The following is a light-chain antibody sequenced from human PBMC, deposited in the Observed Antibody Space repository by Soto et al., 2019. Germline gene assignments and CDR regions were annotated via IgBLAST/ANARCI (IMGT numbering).Light chain of an antibody. CDR1: HSVGSY. V-gene: IGKV3-11*01. J-gene: IGKJ2*01. Sequence: EIVLTQSPATLSLSPGERATLSCRASHSVGSYLTWYHLKPGQAPRVLIYDASNRATGIPARFSGSGSGTDFILSVNSLEPEDSAVYYCQHRYNWPYTFGQGTNLEIK. CDR2: DAS. CDR3: QHRYNWPYT.